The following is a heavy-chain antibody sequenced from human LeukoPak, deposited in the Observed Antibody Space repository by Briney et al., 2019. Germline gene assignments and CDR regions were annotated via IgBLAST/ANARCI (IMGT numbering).Heavy chain of an antibody. CDR3: ARHSSMTTANFDP. D-gene: IGHD4-17*01. Sequence: SETLSLTCSVSGGSISSSSYYWGWIRQSPGTGLEWIGSIYYSGSTYYNPSLKSRVTISVDTSKKQFSLKLSSVTAADTAVYYCARHSSMTTANFDPWGQGTLVTVSS. CDR2: IYYSGST. V-gene: IGHV4-39*01. J-gene: IGHJ5*02. CDR1: GGSISSSSYY.